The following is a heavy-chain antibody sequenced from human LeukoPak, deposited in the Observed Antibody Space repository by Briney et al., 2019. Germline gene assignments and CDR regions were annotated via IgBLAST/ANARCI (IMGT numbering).Heavy chain of an antibody. CDR2: LSGTGGGT. CDR1: GFSFDNYA. Sequence: GGSLRLSCAASGFSFDNYAMTWVRQAPGKGLEWVSSLSGTGGGTWYAGYVKGRFTISRDNSKNTVYLQMNSLRVEDTAIYYCAKDRTPYSRSGGYYLGAFDIWGHGTLLTVSS. D-gene: IGHD3-10*01. J-gene: IGHJ3*02. CDR3: AKDRTPYSRSGGYYLGAFDI. V-gene: IGHV3-23*01.